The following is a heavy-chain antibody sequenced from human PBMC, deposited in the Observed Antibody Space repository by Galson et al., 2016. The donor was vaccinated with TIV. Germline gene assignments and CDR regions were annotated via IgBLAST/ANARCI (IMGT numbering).Heavy chain of an antibody. J-gene: IGHJ3*01. V-gene: IGHV3-9*01. Sequence: SLRLSCAASGFTFHHYAMHWVRQVPGKGLEWVSGISWNSDSIDYADSVKGRFTISRDNAENSLYLQMNSLSAEDTALYYCTKLSGASDGFDVRGQGTLVTVSS. D-gene: IGHD1-26*01. CDR3: TKLSGASDGFDV. CDR1: GFTFHHYA. CDR2: ISWNSDSI.